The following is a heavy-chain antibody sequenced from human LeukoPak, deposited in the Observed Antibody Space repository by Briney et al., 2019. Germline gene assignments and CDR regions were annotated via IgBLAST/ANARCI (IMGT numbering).Heavy chain of an antibody. CDR1: GGSISSSSYY. Sequence: SETLSLTCTVSGGSISSSSYYWGWIRQPPGKGLEWIGSIYYSGSTYYNPSLKSRVTISVDTSKNQFSLKLSSVTAADTAVYYCGGHGQWLERGGSAFDIWGQGTMVTVSS. CDR3: GGHGQWLERGGSAFDI. CDR2: IYYSGST. J-gene: IGHJ3*02. V-gene: IGHV4-39*01. D-gene: IGHD6-19*01.